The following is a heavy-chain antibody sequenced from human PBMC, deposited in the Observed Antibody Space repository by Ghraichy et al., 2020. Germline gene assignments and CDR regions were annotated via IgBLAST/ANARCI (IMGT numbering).Heavy chain of an antibody. Sequence: SVKVSCKASGFTFTRSAVQWVRQARGQRLEWIGWIVVGSGTTNYAQKFQERVTITRDLSTSTAYMEVSSLRSEDTAVYYCAADRDCSSTRCRPMNFDSWGQGTLVTVSS. CDR1: GFTFTRSA. D-gene: IGHD2-2*01. CDR3: AADRDCSSTRCRPMNFDS. J-gene: IGHJ4*02. CDR2: IVVGSGTT. V-gene: IGHV1-58*01.